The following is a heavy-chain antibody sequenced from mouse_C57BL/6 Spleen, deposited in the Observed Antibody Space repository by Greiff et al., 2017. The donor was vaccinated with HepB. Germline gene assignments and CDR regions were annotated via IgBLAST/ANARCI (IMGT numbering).Heavy chain of an antibody. V-gene: IGHV1-53*01. CDR2: INPSNGGT. CDR1: GYTFTSYW. J-gene: IGHJ3*01. CDR3: ARGAYYYGSSPAWFAY. D-gene: IGHD1-1*01. Sequence: QVQLQQPGTELVKPGASVKLSCKASGYTFTSYWMHWVKQRPGQGLEWIGNINPSNGGTNYNEKFKSKATLTVDKSSSTAYMQLSSLTSEDSAVYYCARGAYYYGSSPAWFAYLGQGTLVTVSA.